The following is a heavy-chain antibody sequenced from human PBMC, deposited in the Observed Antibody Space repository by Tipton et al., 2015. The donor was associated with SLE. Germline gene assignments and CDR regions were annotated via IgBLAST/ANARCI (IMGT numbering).Heavy chain of an antibody. CDR1: GASVRNHY. D-gene: IGHD2/OR15-2a*01. V-gene: IGHV4-59*02. Sequence: TLSLTCTVSGASVRNHYWSRIRQSPGKGLEWIGYVYGTGNTDYNPSLKSRVTLSVDTSKNQFSLQLTSVTAADTAVYYCARDSTRWSFWGQGTLVTVSS. CDR3: ARDSTRWSF. CDR2: VYGTGNT. J-gene: IGHJ4*02.